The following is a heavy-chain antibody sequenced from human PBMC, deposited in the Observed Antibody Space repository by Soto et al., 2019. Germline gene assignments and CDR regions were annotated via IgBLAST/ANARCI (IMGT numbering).Heavy chain of an antibody. V-gene: IGHV1-18*01. J-gene: IGHJ6*03. CDR1: GYTFTSYG. D-gene: IGHD3-10*01. Sequence: ASVKVSCKASGYTFTSYGISWVRRAPGQGLEWMGWISAYNGNTNYAQKLQGRVTMTTDTSTSTAYMELRSLRSDDTAVYYCARSLWFGKFYYYYMDVWGKGTTVTVSS. CDR3: ARSLWFGKFYYYYMDV. CDR2: ISAYNGNT.